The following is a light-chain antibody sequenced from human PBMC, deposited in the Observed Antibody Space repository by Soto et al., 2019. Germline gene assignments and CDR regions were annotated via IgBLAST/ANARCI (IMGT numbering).Light chain of an antibody. CDR1: QSVSSN. CDR2: GAS. Sequence: EIVMTQSPATLSVSPGERATLSCRASQSVSSNLAWYQQKPGQAPRLLIYGASTMDTGIPSRFSGSGSGTDFTLTISSLQSEDFAVYYCQQYNNWPVTFGHGTKVEIK. J-gene: IGKJ1*01. V-gene: IGKV3-15*01. CDR3: QQYNNWPVT.